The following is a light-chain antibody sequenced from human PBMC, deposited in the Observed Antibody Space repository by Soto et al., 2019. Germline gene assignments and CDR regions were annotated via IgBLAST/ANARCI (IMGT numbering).Light chain of an antibody. CDR1: SSDIGRHNF. CDR2: EAT. J-gene: IGLJ1*01. Sequence: QSALTQPASMSGSPGQSITISCTGTSSDIGRHNFVSWYQHHPGKAPKLIIYEATKRPSGVSYRFSGSKSGNTASLTISGLQAEDEADYYCTSYTITSPYVFGTGTKLTVL. CDR3: TSYTITSPYV. V-gene: IGLV2-14*01.